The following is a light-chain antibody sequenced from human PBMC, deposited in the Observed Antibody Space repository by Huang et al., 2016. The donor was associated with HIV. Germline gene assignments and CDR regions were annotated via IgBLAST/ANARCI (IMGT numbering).Light chain of an antibody. CDR2: DSF. V-gene: IGKV3-11*01. CDR3: QQRGAWPLT. CDR1: QNINNY. J-gene: IGKJ4*01. Sequence: DIVLTQSPATLSLSPGQRAPLPCRASQNINNYLVWYQQKPGQAPRLRINDSFNRATGSPARFSGSGSGTDFTLTINTLEPEDVAVYYCQQRGAWPLTFGGGTKVEIK.